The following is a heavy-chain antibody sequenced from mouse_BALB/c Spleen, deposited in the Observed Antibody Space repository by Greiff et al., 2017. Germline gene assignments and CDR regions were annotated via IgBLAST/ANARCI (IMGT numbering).Heavy chain of an antibody. D-gene: IGHD1-3*01. J-gene: IGHJ2*01. CDR3: TRVEWGGY. CDR1: GYTFTSYW. Sequence: LKQPGSELVRPGASVKLSCKASGYTFTSYWMHWVKQRPGQGLEWIGNIYPGSGSTNYDEKFKSKATLTVDTSSSTAYMQLSSLTSEDSAVYYCTRVEWGGYWGQGTTLTVSS. CDR2: IYPGSGST. V-gene: IGHV1S22*01.